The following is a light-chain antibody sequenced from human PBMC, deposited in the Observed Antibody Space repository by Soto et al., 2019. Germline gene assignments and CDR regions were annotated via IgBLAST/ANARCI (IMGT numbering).Light chain of an antibody. Sequence: EIVLTQSPGTLSLSPGERATLSCRASQSVSSTYLAWYQQRPGQAPRLLIYSTSSRATGIPDRFSGSGSGTDFTLTISRLEPEYFAVYYCQQYGGSPRYTFGQWTKLEIK. CDR3: QQYGGSPRYT. V-gene: IGKV3-20*01. CDR2: STS. CDR1: QSVSSTY. J-gene: IGKJ2*01.